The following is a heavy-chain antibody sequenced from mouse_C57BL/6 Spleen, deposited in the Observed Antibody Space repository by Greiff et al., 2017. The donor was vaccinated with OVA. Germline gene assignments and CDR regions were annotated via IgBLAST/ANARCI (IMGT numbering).Heavy chain of an antibody. CDR3: TRDDYDGSFAY. Sequence: EVMLVESGEGLVKPGGSLKLSCAASGFTFSSYAMSWVRQTPEKRLEWVAYISSGGDYIYYADTVKGRFTISRDNARNTLYLQMSSLKSEDTAMYYCTRDDYDGSFAYWGQGPLVTVSA. D-gene: IGHD2-4*01. CDR2: ISSGGDYI. J-gene: IGHJ3*01. V-gene: IGHV5-9-1*02. CDR1: GFTFSSYA.